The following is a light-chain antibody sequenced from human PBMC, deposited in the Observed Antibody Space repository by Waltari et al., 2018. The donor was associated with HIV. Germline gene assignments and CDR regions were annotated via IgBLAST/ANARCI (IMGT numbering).Light chain of an antibody. CDR1: SSNIGKNF. CDR2: DNN. J-gene: IGLJ2*01. Sequence: QSVLTQPPSVSAAPGQKVTISCSGSSSNIGKNFVSWFKQLPGKATKLLMYDNNKLPSVIPDRFSGSKSGTSATLGITGLQTGDEADYYCGTWDSSLSGVVFGGGTKLTVL. V-gene: IGLV1-51*01. CDR3: GTWDSSLSGVV.